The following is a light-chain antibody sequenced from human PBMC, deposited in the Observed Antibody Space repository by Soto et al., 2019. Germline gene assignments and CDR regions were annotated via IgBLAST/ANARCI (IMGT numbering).Light chain of an antibody. CDR1: QTVSNSY. J-gene: IGKJ1*01. CDR2: GTS. CDR3: QQYNDWPPWT. V-gene: IGKV3-20*01. Sequence: ETVLTQSPGSLSLSLGDRATLSCRASQTVSNSYLAWYQQKPGQAPRLLIYGTSSRATGIPDRFSGAGSGTEFTLTISSLQSEDFGVYYCQQYNDWPPWTFGQGTKVDIK.